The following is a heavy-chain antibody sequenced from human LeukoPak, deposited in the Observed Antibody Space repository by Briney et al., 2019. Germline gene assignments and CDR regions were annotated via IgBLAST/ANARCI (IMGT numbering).Heavy chain of an antibody. V-gene: IGHV1-69-2*01. CDR3: ARDQRYCSSTSCYPRFFDY. J-gene: IGHJ4*02. CDR2: VDPEDGET. D-gene: IGHD2-2*01. Sequence: ASVKVSCKASGYTFTDYYMHWVQQAPGKGLEWMGRVDPEDGETIYAEKFQGRVTITADTSTDTAYMELSSLRSEDTAVYYCARDQRYCSSTSCYPRFFDYWGQGTLVTVSS. CDR1: GYTFTDYY.